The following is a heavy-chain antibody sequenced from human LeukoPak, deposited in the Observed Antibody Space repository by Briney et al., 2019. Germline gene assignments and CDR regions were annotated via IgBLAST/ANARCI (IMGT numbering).Heavy chain of an antibody. D-gene: IGHD3-16*01. Sequence: PGGSLRLSCAASGFIFSSYSMNWVRQAPGKGLEWVSSISSSSSYIYYADSVKGRFTISRDNAKNSLYLQMNSLRAEDTAVYYCASKFGGVIGYWGQGTLVTVSS. J-gene: IGHJ4*02. CDR1: GFIFSSYS. V-gene: IGHV3-21*01. CDR3: ASKFGGVIGY. CDR2: ISSSSSYI.